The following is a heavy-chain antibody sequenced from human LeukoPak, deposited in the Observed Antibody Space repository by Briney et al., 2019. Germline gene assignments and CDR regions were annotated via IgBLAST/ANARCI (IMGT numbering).Heavy chain of an antibody. Sequence: GGSLRLSCAASGFTFSSYGMHWVRQAPGKGLEWVAVISYDGSNKYYADSVKGRFTISRDNSKNTLYLQMNSLRAEDTAVYYCAKDRGRWLRPHHLDYWGQGTLVTVSS. CDR1: GFTFSSYG. CDR3: AKDRGRWLRPHHLDY. J-gene: IGHJ4*02. D-gene: IGHD5-12*01. CDR2: ISYDGSNK. V-gene: IGHV3-30*18.